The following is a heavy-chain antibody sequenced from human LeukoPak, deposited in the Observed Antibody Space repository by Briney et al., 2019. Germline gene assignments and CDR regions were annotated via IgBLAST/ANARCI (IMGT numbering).Heavy chain of an antibody. D-gene: IGHD6-13*01. Sequence: PGGSLGLSCAASGFLVSSNYMSWVRQAPGKGLEWVSVIYSGGSTYYAESVKGRFTISRDNSKNTLYLQMNSLRAEDKAVYYCARGSTRRSAFDIWGQGTMVTVSS. V-gene: IGHV3-53*01. J-gene: IGHJ3*02. CDR1: GFLVSSNY. CDR2: IYSGGST. CDR3: ARGSTRRSAFDI.